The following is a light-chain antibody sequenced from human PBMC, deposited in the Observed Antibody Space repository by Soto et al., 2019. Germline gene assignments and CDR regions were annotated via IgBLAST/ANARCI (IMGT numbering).Light chain of an antibody. CDR3: QQRSSWPLT. CDR2: DAS. J-gene: IGKJ4*01. V-gene: IGKV3-11*01. Sequence: EIVLTQSPATLSLSPGDRATLSCRASRGIDTYLAWYQQKRCQAPRLLIYDASNRTTGIPARFSGGGSGTDFTLSISSLETDDFAVYYCQQRSSWPLTFGGGTKVVIK. CDR1: RGIDTY.